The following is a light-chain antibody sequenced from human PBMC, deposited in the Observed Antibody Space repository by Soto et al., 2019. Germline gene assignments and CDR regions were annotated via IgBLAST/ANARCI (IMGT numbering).Light chain of an antibody. CDR2: GAS. V-gene: IGKV3-20*01. J-gene: IGKJ1*01. CDR1: QPVTSTF. Sequence: PGERATLSCRASQPVTSTFLAWYQQKPGQAPRLLIYGASRRATGIPDRFSGSGSGTDFTLTITRLEPEDFAVYYCHQYDSSLTFGQGTKVEMK. CDR3: HQYDSSLT.